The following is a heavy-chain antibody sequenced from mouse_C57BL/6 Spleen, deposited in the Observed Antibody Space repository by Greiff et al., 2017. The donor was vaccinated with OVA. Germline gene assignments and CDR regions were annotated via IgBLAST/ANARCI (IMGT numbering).Heavy chain of an antibody. Sequence: VQLQQPGAELVKPGASVKLSCKASGYTFTSYWMQWVKQRPGQGLEWIGEIDPSDSSTNYNQKFKGKATLTVDTSSSTAYMQLSSLTSEDSAVYYCERWEVTFGYWGQGTTLTVSS. D-gene: IGHD2-5*01. CDR1: GYTFTSYW. V-gene: IGHV1-50*01. CDR2: IDPSDSST. J-gene: IGHJ2*01. CDR3: ERWEVTFGY.